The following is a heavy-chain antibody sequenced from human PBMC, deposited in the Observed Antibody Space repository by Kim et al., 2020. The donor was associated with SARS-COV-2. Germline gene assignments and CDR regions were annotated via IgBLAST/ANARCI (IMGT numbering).Heavy chain of an antibody. CDR1: GYTFSGYY. CDR2: IDPHGGNA. Sequence: ASVKVSCKASGYTFSGYYLHWVRQAPGQGLEWMALIDPHGGNATYAQTFQDRLIVTRDTSTTTAYLDLSSLISDDTALYYCARAGEDAISLDFDYWVQG. D-gene: IGHD6-19*01. CDR3: ARAGEDAISLDFDY. V-gene: IGHV1-46*01. J-gene: IGHJ4*02.